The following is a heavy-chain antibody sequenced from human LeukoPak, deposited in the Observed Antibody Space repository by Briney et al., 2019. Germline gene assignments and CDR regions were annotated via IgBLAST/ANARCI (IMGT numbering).Heavy chain of an antibody. Sequence: GGSLRLSCAASGFTFSSYAMSWVRQAPGKGLEWVSAISGSGGSTYYADSVKGRFTISRDNSKNTVHLQMNSLRAEDTAVYYCAKDKGLISGKYYFDYWGQGALVTVPS. CDR2: ISGSGGST. CDR3: AKDKGLISGKYYFDY. J-gene: IGHJ4*02. CDR1: GFTFSSYA. V-gene: IGHV3-23*01. D-gene: IGHD1-26*01.